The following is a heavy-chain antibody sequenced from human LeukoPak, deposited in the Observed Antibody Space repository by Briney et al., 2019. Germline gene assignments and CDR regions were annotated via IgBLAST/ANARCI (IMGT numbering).Heavy chain of an antibody. Sequence: GASVKVSCKASGGTFSSYAISWVRQAPGQGLEWMGGIIPIFGTANYAQKFQGRVTITADESTSTAYMELSSLRSEDTAVYHCARGTKEYFQHWGQGTLVTVSS. D-gene: IGHD2-8*01. V-gene: IGHV1-69*13. CDR2: IIPIFGTA. J-gene: IGHJ1*01. CDR1: GGTFSSYA. CDR3: ARGTKEYFQH.